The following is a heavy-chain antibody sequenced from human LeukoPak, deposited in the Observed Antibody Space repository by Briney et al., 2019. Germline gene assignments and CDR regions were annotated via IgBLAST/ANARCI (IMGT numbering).Heavy chain of an antibody. CDR3: ARAYDYGGNLVPFDY. CDR1: GYTFTGYY. Sequence: ASVKVSCKASGYTFTGYYMHWVRQAPGQELAWMGWINPHSGGTNSAQKFQGRVTMTRDTSISTAYMELSRLRSDDTAVYYCARAYDYGGNLVPFDYWGQGTLVTVSS. CDR2: INPHSGGT. V-gene: IGHV1-2*02. J-gene: IGHJ4*02. D-gene: IGHD4-23*01.